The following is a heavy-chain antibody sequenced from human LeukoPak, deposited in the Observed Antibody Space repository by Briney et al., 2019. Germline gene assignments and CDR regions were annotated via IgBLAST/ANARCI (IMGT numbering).Heavy chain of an antibody. Sequence: GSLRLSCEASGFTFSSFGMHWVRQAPGKGLEWVAFIRRDGDVIYYADSVKGRFTISRDNSRNMVYLQLNSLRPEDTAVYYCAKLVVPAAPGYYYYYYMDVWGKGTTVTVAS. J-gene: IGHJ6*03. V-gene: IGHV3-30*02. CDR1: GFTFSSFG. D-gene: IGHD2-2*01. CDR2: IRRDGDVI. CDR3: AKLVVPAAPGYYYYYYMDV.